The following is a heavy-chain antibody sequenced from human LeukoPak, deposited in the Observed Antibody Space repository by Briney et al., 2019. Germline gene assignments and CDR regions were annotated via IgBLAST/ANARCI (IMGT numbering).Heavy chain of an antibody. V-gene: IGHV4-39*01. J-gene: IGHJ3*02. CDR3: ARRNVVVPSTMARAFDI. Sequence: SETLSLTCTVSGGSFSSNSYYWGWIRQPPGKGLEWIGNVYYSGNTNYNPSLKSRVTITVDTSKNQFSLRLSSVTAADTAVYYCARRNVVVPSTMARAFDIWGQGTMVTVSS. D-gene: IGHD2-2*01. CDR2: VYYSGNT. CDR1: GGSFSSNSYY.